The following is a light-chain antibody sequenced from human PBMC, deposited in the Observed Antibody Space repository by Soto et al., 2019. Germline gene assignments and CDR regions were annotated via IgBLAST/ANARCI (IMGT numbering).Light chain of an antibody. CDR1: QTISSW. CDR3: QQYNSYWT. Sequence: IQMTQSPSTLSGSVGDRVTITCRASQTISSWLAWYPQKPGKAPKLLIYKASSLESGVPSRFSGGGSGTVFTLTITSLQPDDFATYYCQQYNSYWTFGQGTKV. CDR2: KAS. V-gene: IGKV1-5*03. J-gene: IGKJ1*01.